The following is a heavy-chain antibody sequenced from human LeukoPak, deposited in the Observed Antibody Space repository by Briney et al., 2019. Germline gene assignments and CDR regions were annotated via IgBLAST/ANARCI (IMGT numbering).Heavy chain of an antibody. D-gene: IGHD3-10*01. CDR3: ARDKXXYGSGSSQIDY. Sequence: ASVKVSCKASGYTFTSYFMHWVRQAPGQGLEWMGIINPSGGSTNYAQKFQGRVTLTRDTSTSTVYMELSSLRSQDTAVYYCARDKXXYGSGSSQIDYWGQGTLVAV. CDR1: GYTFTSYF. CDR2: INPSGGST. V-gene: IGHV1-46*01. J-gene: IGHJ4*02.